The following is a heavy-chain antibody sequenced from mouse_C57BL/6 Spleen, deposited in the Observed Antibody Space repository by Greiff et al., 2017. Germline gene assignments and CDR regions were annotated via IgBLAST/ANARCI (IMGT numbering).Heavy chain of an antibody. CDR3: ARGYGYGGGVDY. Sequence: QVQLQQSGAELVRPGASVKMSCKASGYTFTSYNMHWVKQTPRQGLEWIGAIYPGNGDTSYNQTFKGKATLTVDKSSSTAYMQLSSLTSEDSAVYYCARGYGYGGGVDYWGQGTTLTVSS. CDR2: IYPGNGDT. J-gene: IGHJ2*01. V-gene: IGHV1-12*01. CDR1: GYTFTSYN. D-gene: IGHD2-2*01.